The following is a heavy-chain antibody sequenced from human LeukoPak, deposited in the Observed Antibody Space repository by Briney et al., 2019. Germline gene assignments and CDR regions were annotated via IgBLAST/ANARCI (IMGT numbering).Heavy chain of an antibody. Sequence: GGSLRLSCAASGFTFSSYGMHWVRQAPGKGLEWVAVMWYDGIDKYYADSVKGRFTISRDNSKNTLYLQMNSLRAEDTAVYYCARDVSWGKQCPDYWGQGTLVTVSS. D-gene: IGHD6-19*01. CDR2: MWYDGIDK. CDR1: GFTFSSYG. J-gene: IGHJ4*02. CDR3: ARDVSWGKQCPDY. V-gene: IGHV3-33*01.